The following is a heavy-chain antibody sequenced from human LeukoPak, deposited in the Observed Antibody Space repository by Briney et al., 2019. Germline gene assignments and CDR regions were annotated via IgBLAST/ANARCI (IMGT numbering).Heavy chain of an antibody. Sequence: ASVKVSCKASGYTFTSYGISWVRQAPGQGLEWMGWISAYDGNTNYAQKLQGRVTMTTDTSTSTAYMELRSLRSDDTAVYYCARDRSFGIAAAEHFQHWGQGTLVTVSS. CDR3: ARDRSFGIAAAEHFQH. J-gene: IGHJ1*01. D-gene: IGHD6-13*01. CDR2: ISAYDGNT. V-gene: IGHV1-18*01. CDR1: GYTFTSYG.